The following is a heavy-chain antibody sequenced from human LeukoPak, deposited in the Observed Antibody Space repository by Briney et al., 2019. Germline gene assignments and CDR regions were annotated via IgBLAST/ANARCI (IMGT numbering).Heavy chain of an antibody. Sequence: ASVKVSCKVSGYTFTDYYMYWVRQAPGKGLEWMGLVDPEDGETIYAEKFQGRVTITADTSTDTAYMELSSLRSEDTAVYYCATSVDTAMAELDYWGQGTLVTVSS. D-gene: IGHD5-18*01. CDR2: VDPEDGET. CDR1: GYTFTDYY. CDR3: ATSVDTAMAELDY. V-gene: IGHV1-69-2*01. J-gene: IGHJ4*02.